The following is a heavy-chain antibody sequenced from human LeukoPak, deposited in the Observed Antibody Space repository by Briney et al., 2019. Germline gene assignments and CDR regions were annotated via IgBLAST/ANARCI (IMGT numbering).Heavy chain of an antibody. CDR2: ISSSSYI. CDR3: ARDFSYDILTCYYPCYYYGMDV. CDR1: GFTFSSYS. D-gene: IGHD3-9*01. Sequence: GGSLRLSCAASGFTFSSYSMNWVRQAAGKGLEWVSCISSSSYINYAPSVKGRVTISRDNAKNSLYLQMNSLRAADTAVYYCARDFSYDILTCYYPCYYYGMDVWGQGTTVSVSS. J-gene: IGHJ6*02. V-gene: IGHV3-21*04.